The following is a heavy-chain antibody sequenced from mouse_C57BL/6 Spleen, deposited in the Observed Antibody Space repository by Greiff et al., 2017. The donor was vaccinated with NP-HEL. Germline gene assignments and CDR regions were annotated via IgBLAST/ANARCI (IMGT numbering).Heavy chain of an antibody. V-gene: IGHV1-72*01. CDR3: ASYGSSYVWYFDV. CDR1: GYTFTSYW. CDR2: VDPNSGGP. Sequence: VKLQQPGAELVKPGASVKLSCKASGYTFTSYWMHWVKQRPGRGLEWIGRVDPNSGGPKYNEKFKSKATLTVDKPSSTAYMQLSSLTSEDSAVYYCASYGSSYVWYFDVWGTGTTVTVSS. D-gene: IGHD1-1*01. J-gene: IGHJ1*03.